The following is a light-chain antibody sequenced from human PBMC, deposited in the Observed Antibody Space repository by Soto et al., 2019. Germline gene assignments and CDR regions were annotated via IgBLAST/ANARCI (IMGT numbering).Light chain of an antibody. J-gene: IGKJ4*01. CDR1: QSVSVN. CDR3: QQSNSFPLT. Sequence: EVVLTQSPATLSLSPGESATLSCRASQSVSVNFAWYQQKPGQAPRPLIYSASDRAPGIPARFSGRGSGTYFTLTISSLEPEDFATYYCQQSNSFPLTFGGGTKVEIK. V-gene: IGKV3-11*01. CDR2: SAS.